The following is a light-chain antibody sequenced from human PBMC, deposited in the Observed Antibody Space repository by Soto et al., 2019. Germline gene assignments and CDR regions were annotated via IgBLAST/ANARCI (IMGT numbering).Light chain of an antibody. CDR3: AAMEEQLDGFVV. CDR2: SNN. Sequence: QAVVTQPPSASGTPGQRVTISCSGSSSNIGSNTVNWYQQLPGTAPKLLIYSNNQRPSGVPDRFSGSKSGTSASLAISGPQSGDEGEYYCAAMEEQLDGFVVFGGGTKLTVL. V-gene: IGLV1-44*01. J-gene: IGLJ2*01. CDR1: SSNIGSNT.